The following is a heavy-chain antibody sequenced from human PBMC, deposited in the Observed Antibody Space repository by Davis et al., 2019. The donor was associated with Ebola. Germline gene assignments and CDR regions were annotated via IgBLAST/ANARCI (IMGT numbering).Heavy chain of an antibody. Sequence: GGSLRLSCAASGFTFSSYGMHWVRQAPGKGLEWVAVISYDGSNKYYADSVKGRFTISRDNSKNTLYLQMNSLRAEDTAVYYCAKDLVVYTAMALFDYWGQGTLVTVSS. CDR1: GFTFSSYG. CDR3: AKDLVVYTAMALFDY. J-gene: IGHJ4*02. D-gene: IGHD5-18*01. V-gene: IGHV3-30*18. CDR2: ISYDGSNK.